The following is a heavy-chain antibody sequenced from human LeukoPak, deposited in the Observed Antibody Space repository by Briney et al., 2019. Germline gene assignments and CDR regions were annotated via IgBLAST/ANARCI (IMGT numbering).Heavy chain of an antibody. CDR2: IYTSGST. CDR1: GGSINSY. Sequence: SETLSLTCTVSGGSINSYWSWIRQPAGKGLEWIGRIYTSGSTNYNPSLKSRVTMSVDTSKNQFSLKLSSVTAADTAVYNCARDHEYSSSWYAFDPWGQGTLVTVSS. D-gene: IGHD6-13*01. V-gene: IGHV4-4*07. J-gene: IGHJ5*02. CDR3: ARDHEYSSSWYAFDP.